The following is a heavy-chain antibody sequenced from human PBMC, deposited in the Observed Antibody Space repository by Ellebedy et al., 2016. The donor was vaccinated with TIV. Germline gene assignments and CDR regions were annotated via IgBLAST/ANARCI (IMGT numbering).Heavy chain of an antibody. V-gene: IGHV4-39*01. CDR2: IYYSGST. CDR3: ARGPPDYRYCSSTSCWRGYYYMDV. CDR1: GGSISSSSYY. Sequence: SETLSLXXTVSGGSISSSSYYWGWIRQPPGKGLEWIGSIYYSGSTYYNPSLKSRVTISVDTSKNQFSLKLSSVTAADTAVYYCARGPPDYRYCSSTSCWRGYYYMDVWGKGTTVTVSS. J-gene: IGHJ6*03. D-gene: IGHD2-2*01.